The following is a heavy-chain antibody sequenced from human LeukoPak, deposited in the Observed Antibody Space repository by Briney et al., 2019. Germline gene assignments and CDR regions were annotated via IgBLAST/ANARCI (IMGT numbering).Heavy chain of an antibody. V-gene: IGHV3-21*01. Sequence: GGSLRLSCAASGFTFSSYSMNWVRQAPGKGLEWVSSISSSSSYIYYADSVKGRFTFSRDNSKNTLYLQMNSLRAEDTAVYYCARERRWIQLTGGPDGMDVWGQGTTVTVSS. CDR2: ISSSSSYI. J-gene: IGHJ6*02. D-gene: IGHD5-24*01. CDR1: GFTFSSYS. CDR3: ARERRWIQLTGGPDGMDV.